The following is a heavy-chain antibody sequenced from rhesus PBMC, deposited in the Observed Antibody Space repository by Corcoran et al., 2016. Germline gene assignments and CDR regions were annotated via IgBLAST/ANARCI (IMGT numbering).Heavy chain of an antibody. D-gene: IGHD1-44*02. V-gene: IGHV4-65*01. CDR1: GGSISSSNW. Sequence: QVQLQESGPGLVKPSETLSLTCAVSGGSISSSNWWRWIRQPPGKGLEWIGYISVSSCSTYYNPSLTSRVTISTDTSKNQCSLKLSSVTAADTAVYYCARRRVGATFDYWGQGVLVTVSS. J-gene: IGHJ4*01. CDR2: ISVSSCST. CDR3: ARRRVGATFDY.